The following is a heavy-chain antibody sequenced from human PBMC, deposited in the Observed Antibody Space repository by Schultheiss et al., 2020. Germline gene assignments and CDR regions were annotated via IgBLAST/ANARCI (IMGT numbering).Heavy chain of an antibody. J-gene: IGHJ4*02. D-gene: IGHD6-13*01. V-gene: IGHV3-20*04. CDR1: GFTFSSYW. Sequence: GGSLRLSCAASGFTFSSYWMSWVRQAPGKGLEWVSGINWNGGSTGYADSVKGRFTISRDNAKNSLYLQMNSLRAEDTALYYCARDHSSSWYTKYDYWGQGNLGTVSS. CDR3: ARDHSSSWYTKYDY. CDR2: INWNGGST.